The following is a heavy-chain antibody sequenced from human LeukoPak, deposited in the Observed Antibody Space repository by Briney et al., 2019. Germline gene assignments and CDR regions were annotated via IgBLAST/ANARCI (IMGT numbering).Heavy chain of an antibody. CDR1: GFTFSSCG. CDR3: AKSRSVIQLWLGFDY. Sequence: GGSLRLSCAASGFTFSSCGMHWVRQAPGKGLEWVAVISYDGSNKYYADSVKGRFTISRDNSKNTLYLQMNSLRAEDTAVYYCAKSRSVIQLWLGFDYWGQGTLVTVSS. J-gene: IGHJ4*02. D-gene: IGHD5-18*01. V-gene: IGHV3-30*18. CDR2: ISYDGSNK.